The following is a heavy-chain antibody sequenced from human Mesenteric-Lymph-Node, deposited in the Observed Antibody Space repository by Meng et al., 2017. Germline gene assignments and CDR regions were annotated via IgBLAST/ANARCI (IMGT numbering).Heavy chain of an antibody. CDR3: ARDLRRWSYYYYGMDV. CDR2: ISYDGSNK. Sequence: GGSLRLSCAASGFTFSSYAMHWVRQAPGKGLEWVAVISYDGSNKYYADSVKGRFTISRDNSKNTLYLQMNSLRAEDTAVYYCARDLRRWSYYYYGMDVWGQGTTVTVSS. D-gene: IGHD6-13*01. CDR1: GFTFSSYA. V-gene: IGHV3-30*04. J-gene: IGHJ6*02.